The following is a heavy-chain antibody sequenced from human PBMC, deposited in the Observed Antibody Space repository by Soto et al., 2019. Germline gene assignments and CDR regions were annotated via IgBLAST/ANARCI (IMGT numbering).Heavy chain of an antibody. CDR2: ISAYNGNT. CDR1: GYTFTSYG. V-gene: IGHV1-18*01. D-gene: IGHD2-15*01. Sequence: QVQLVQSGAEVKKPGASVKVSCKASGYTFTSYGISWVRQAPGQGLEWMGWISAYNGNTNYARKLQGRVTMTTDTSTSTAYMELRSLRSDDTAVYYCARDSYCSGRSCYRGYFDYWGQGTLVTVSS. J-gene: IGHJ4*02. CDR3: ARDSYCSGRSCYRGYFDY.